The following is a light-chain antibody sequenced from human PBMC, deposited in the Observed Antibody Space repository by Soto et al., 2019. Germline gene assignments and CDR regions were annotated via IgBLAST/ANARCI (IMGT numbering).Light chain of an antibody. J-gene: IGLJ2*01. V-gene: IGLV3-1*01. CDR2: QDS. Sequence: SYELTQPPSVSVSPGQSASITCSGDKLGDKYACWYQQKPGQSPVLVIYQDSKRPSGIPERFSGSNSGNTATLTISGTQAMDEDDYYCQAWDSSSVVFGGGTQLPVL. CDR3: QAWDSSSVV. CDR1: KLGDKY.